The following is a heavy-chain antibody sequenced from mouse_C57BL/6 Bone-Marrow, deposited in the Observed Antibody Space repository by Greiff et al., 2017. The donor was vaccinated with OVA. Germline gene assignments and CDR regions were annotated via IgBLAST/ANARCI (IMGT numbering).Heavy chain of an antibody. J-gene: IGHJ2*01. CDR3: ARERGDDYHSNYMDY. Sequence: SGAGLVRPGTSVKVSCKASGFAFTNYIIAWVKQRPGQGLEWVGAISPGGGGTNYTEKFKGPVTLTADNSSSTVYMQLSSLTSEDSAVYFCARERGDDYHSNYMDYWGQGTTLTVSS. V-gene: IGHV1-54*01. CDR2: ISPGGGGT. CDR1: GFAFTNYI. D-gene: IGHD2-4*01.